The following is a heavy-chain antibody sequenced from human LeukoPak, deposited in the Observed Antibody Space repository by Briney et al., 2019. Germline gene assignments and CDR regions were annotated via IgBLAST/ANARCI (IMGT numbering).Heavy chain of an antibody. D-gene: IGHD6-25*01. J-gene: IGHJ4*02. CDR2: ISYDGRNK. CDR1: GFTPSSYA. Sequence: RRSLRPSCAASGFTPSSYAIHWVRQAPDKGLEWVAAISYDGRNKYYADPVKGRFTISRDNSINTLYLQMNSLRAEDSGVYFCARQAAALDYWGQGTLVTVSS. V-gene: IGHV3-30*04. CDR3: ARQAAALDY.